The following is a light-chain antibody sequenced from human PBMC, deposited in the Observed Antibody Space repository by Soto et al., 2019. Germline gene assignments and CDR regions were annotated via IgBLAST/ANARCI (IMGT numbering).Light chain of an antibody. CDR3: SSYTSSSTHVV. V-gene: IGLV2-14*01. J-gene: IGLJ2*01. CDR1: SSDVGGYNY. CDR2: DVS. Sequence: QSVLTQPASVSGSPGQSITISCTGTSSDVGGYNYVSWYQQHPGKAPKLMIYDVSNRPSGVSNRFSGSKSGNTASLTISGLQAEDEADYSCSSYTSSSTHVVFGGGTTVTVL.